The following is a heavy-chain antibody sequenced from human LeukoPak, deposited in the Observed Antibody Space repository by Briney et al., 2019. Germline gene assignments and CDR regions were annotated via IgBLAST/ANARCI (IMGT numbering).Heavy chain of an antibody. D-gene: IGHD2-2*02. CDR1: GYTFPSYD. Sequence: AASVKVSCKASGYTFPSYDINWVRQATGQGLEWMGWMNPNSGNTGYAQKFQGRVTMTRNTSISTAYMELSSLRSEDTAVYYCARGYCSSTSCYRGKFYYYYYMDVWGKGTTVTVSS. V-gene: IGHV1-8*01. CDR2: MNPNSGNT. CDR3: ARGYCSSTSCYRGKFYYYYYMDV. J-gene: IGHJ6*03.